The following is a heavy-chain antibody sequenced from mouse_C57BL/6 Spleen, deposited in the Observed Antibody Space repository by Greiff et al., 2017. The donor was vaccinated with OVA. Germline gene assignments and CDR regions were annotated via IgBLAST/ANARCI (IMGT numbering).Heavy chain of an antibody. D-gene: IGHD2-5*01. Sequence: QVQLQQPGAELVKPGASVKLSRKASGYTFTSYWMHWVKQRPGRGLEWIGRIDPNSGGTKYNEKFKSKATLTVDKPSSTAYMQLSSLTSEDSAVYYCTTGPLYSNYLWYFDVWGTGTTVTVSS. CDR1: GYTFTSYW. CDR2: IDPNSGGT. CDR3: TTGPLYSNYLWYFDV. J-gene: IGHJ1*03. V-gene: IGHV1-62-3*01.